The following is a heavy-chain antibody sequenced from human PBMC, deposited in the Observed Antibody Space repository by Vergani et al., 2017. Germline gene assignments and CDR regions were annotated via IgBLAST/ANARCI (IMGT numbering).Heavy chain of an antibody. CDR3: ASSSWQWLANDY. CDR1: GGSISSSSYY. Sequence: QLQLQESGPGLVKPSETLSLTCTVSGGSISSSSYYWGWIRQPPGKGLEWIGYIYYSGSTNYNPSLKSRVTISVDTSKNQFSLKLSSVTAAATAVYYCASSSWQWLANDYWGQGTLVTVSS. J-gene: IGHJ4*02. V-gene: IGHV4-61*05. CDR2: IYYSGST. D-gene: IGHD6-19*01.